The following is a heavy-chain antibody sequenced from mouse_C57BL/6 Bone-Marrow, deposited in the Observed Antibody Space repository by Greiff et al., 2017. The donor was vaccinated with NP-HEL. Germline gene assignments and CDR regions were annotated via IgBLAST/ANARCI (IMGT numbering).Heavy chain of an antibody. CDR2: IYPRSGNT. D-gene: IGHD2-4*01. J-gene: IGHJ2*01. V-gene: IGHV1-81*01. Sequence: VQLQQSGAELARPGASVKLSCKASGYTFTSYGISWVKQRTGQGLEWIGEIYPRSGNTYYNEKFKGKATLTADKSSSTAYMELRSLTSEDSAVYFCARAPIYYDYPDYWGQGTTLTVSS. CDR1: GYTFTSYG. CDR3: ARAPIYYDYPDY.